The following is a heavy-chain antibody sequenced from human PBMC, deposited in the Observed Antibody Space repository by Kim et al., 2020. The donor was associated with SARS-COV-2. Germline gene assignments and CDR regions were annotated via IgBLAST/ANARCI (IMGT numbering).Heavy chain of an antibody. V-gene: IGHV3-23*01. CDR3: AKDETGVLWFGAGGDAFDI. D-gene: IGHD3-10*01. J-gene: IGHJ3*02. Sequence: GRFTISRDNSKNTLYLQMNSLRAEDTAVYYCAKDETGVLWFGAGGDAFDIWGQGTMVTVSS.